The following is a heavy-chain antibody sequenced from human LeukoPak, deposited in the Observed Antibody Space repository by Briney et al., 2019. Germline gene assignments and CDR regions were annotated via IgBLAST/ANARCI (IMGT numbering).Heavy chain of an antibody. CDR2: ITSNGGST. J-gene: IGHJ6*03. D-gene: IGHD3-3*01. Sequence: GGSLRLSSAASGFTFSNYAMHWVRQAPGKGLEFVSAITSNGGSTYYANSVKGRFTISRDNSKNTLYLQMGSLRAEDTAVYYCARGTIFGVHYMDAWGKGTTVTVSS. CDR1: GFTFSNYA. V-gene: IGHV3-64*01. CDR3: ARGTIFGVHYMDA.